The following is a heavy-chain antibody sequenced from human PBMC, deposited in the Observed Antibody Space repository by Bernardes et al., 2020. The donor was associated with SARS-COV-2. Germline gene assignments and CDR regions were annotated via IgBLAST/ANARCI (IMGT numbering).Heavy chain of an antibody. CDR2: IYYSGST. CDR3: ARGVFESSSTSCYFDY. CDR1: GGSISSGDYY. D-gene: IGHD2-2*01. J-gene: IGHJ4*02. Sequence: LSLTCTVSGGSISSGDYYWSWIRQPPGKGLEWIGYIYYSGSTYYNPSLKSRVTISVDTSKNQFSLKLSSVTAADTAVYYCARGVFESSSTSCYFDYWGQGTLVTVSS. V-gene: IGHV4-30-4*01.